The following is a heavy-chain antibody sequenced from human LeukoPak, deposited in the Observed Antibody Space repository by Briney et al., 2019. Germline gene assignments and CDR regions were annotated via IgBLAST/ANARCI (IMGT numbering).Heavy chain of an antibody. CDR2: INHSGST. V-gene: IGHV4-34*01. J-gene: IGHJ4*02. Sequence: SETLSLTCGVDGGSFSGYYWNWIRQPPGKGLEWIGEINHSGSTNSNPSLKRRVTISVDTSQNQFSVRLSSVTAADTAVYYCARGRYLTTGGGAAAGFLHYWGQGTLVTVSS. D-gene: IGHD6-13*01. CDR1: GGSFSGYY. CDR3: ARGRYLTTGGGAAAGFLHY.